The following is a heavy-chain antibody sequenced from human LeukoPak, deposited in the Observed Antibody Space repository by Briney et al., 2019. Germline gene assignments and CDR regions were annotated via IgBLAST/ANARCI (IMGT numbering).Heavy chain of an antibody. V-gene: IGHV2-70*04. Sequence: SGPALVKPTQTLTLTCTFSGFSLSTSGMRVSWIRRPPGKALEWLARIDWDDDKYYSTSLKTRLTISKDTSKNQVVLTMTNMDPVDTATYYCARFSRLYGMDVWGQGTTVTVSS. CDR1: GFSLSTSGMR. J-gene: IGHJ6*02. D-gene: IGHD2/OR15-2a*01. CDR3: ARFSRLYGMDV. CDR2: IDWDDDK.